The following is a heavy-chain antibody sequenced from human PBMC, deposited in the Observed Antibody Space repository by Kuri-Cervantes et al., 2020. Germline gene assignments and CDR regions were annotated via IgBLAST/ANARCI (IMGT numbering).Heavy chain of an antibody. CDR1: GDTFSSYA. V-gene: IGHV1-69*05. Sequence: SVKVSCKASGDTFSSYAISWVRQAPGQGLEWMGGIIPIFGTANYAQKFQGRVTITTDESTSTAYMELSSLRSEDTAVYYCAREQFPGGANNFDYWGQGTLVTVSS. CDR3: AREQFPGGANNFDY. J-gene: IGHJ4*02. CDR2: IIPIFGTA. D-gene: IGHD3-10*01.